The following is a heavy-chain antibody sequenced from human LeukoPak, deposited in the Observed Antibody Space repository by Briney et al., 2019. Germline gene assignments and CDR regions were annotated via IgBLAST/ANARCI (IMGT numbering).Heavy chain of an antibody. V-gene: IGHV3-30*18. CDR3: AKDWTTMVRGGEV. Sequence: GGSLRLSCAASGFTFSSFAMHWVRQAPGKGLEWVAVISYDGSNKYYADSVKGRFTISRDNAKNSLYLQMNSLRAEDTALYYCAKDWTTMVRGGEVWGRGTLVTVSS. J-gene: IGHJ2*01. CDR2: ISYDGSNK. D-gene: IGHD3-10*01. CDR1: GFTFSSFA.